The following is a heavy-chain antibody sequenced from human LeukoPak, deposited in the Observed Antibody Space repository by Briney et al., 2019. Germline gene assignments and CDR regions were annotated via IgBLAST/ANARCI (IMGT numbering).Heavy chain of an antibody. CDR1: GYSISSGYY. CDR3: ARQTGLVGATIIDY. Sequence: KPSETLSLTCAVSGYSISSGYYWGWIRQAPGKGLEWIGSIYHSGSTYYNPSLKSRVTISVDTSKNQFSLKLSSVTAADTAVYYCARQTGLVGATIIDYWGQGTLVTVSS. V-gene: IGHV4-38-2*01. D-gene: IGHD1-26*01. CDR2: IYHSGST. J-gene: IGHJ4*02.